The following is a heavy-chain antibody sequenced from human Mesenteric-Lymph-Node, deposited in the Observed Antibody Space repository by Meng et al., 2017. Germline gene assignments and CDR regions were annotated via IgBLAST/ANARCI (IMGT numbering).Heavy chain of an antibody. J-gene: IGHJ4*02. D-gene: IGHD6-19*01. CDR3: ATSSNGFPD. Sequence: VRLVRQGTEVKRPGASVKVSCKASGDTFINYDSNWVRQATGQGLEWMVWMSPHSGYTGYAPMFQGRLTITRNTSISTVYMELSNLRSDDTAVYYCATSSNGFPDWGQGTLVTVSS. V-gene: IGHV1-8*03. CDR2: MSPHSGYT. CDR1: GDTFINYD.